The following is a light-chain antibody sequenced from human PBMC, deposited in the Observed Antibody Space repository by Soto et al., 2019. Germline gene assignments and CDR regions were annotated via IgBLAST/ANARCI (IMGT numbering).Light chain of an antibody. V-gene: IGKV1-5*03. CDR2: KAS. J-gene: IGKJ1*01. CDR1: QSISSW. CDR3: QQYNSYSWT. Sequence: DIQMTQSPSTLSASVGDRVSITCRACQSISSWLAWYQQKPGKAPKLLIYKASSLESGVPSRFSGSGSGTEFTPTISSLQPDDFATYYCQQYNSYSWTFGQGTEV.